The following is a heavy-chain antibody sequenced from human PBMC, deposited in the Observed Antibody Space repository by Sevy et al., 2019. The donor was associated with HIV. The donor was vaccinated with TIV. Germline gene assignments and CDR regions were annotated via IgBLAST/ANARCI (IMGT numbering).Heavy chain of an antibody. CDR1: GFTFSSYA. J-gene: IGHJ4*02. CDR2: ISYDGSNK. D-gene: IGHD3-22*01. CDR3: ARGGTMMYDYFDY. Sequence: GGSLRLSCAASGFTFSSYAMHWVRQAPGKGLERVAVISYDGSNKYYADSVKGRFTISRDNSKNTLYLQMNSLRAEDTAVYYCARGGTMMYDYFDYWGQGTLVTVSS. V-gene: IGHV3-30-3*01.